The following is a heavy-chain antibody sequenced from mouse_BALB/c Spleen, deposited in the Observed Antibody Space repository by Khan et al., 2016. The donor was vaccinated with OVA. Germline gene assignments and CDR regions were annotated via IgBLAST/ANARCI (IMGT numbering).Heavy chain of an antibody. CDR3: EGCYYGDPFAY. CDR1: GFIFSDYY. V-gene: IGHV5-4*02. D-gene: IGHD2-13*01. CDR2: ISDGGRYT. Sequence: EVELVESGGGLVKPGGSLKLSCAASGFIFSDYYMYWVRQTPEKRLEWVATISDGGRYTYYPDSVKGRFTISSDDAKNNLYLQMSSLKAEDTAIYYCEGCYYGDPFAYWGQGTLVAVSA. J-gene: IGHJ3*01.